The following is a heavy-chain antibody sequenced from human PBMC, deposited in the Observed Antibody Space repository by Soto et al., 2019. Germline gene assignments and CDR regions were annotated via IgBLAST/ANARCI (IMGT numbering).Heavy chain of an antibody. J-gene: IGHJ2*01. CDR2: IIPIFGTV. CDR3: ARGNHRWLQLWYFDL. D-gene: IGHD5-12*01. V-gene: IGHV1-69*12. Sequence: QVQLVQSGAEVKKPGSSVKVSCKASGGTFSNYPISWVRQAPGQGLEWMGGIIPIFGTVTYAQKFQGRVTITADDSTSTAYMELSSLRSEDPAVYYCARGNHRWLQLWYFDLWGRGTLVTVSS. CDR1: GGTFSNYP.